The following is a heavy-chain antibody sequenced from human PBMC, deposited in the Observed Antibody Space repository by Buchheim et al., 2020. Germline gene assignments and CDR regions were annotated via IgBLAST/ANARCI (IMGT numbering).Heavy chain of an antibody. J-gene: IGHJ6*02. CDR3: ARDGALVVVITTGDYYYYGMDV. V-gene: IGHV3-30*04. CDR1: GFTFSSYA. CDR2: ISYDGSNK. D-gene: IGHD3-22*01. Sequence: QVQLVESGGGVVQPGRSLRLSCAASGFTFSSYAMHWVRQAPGKGLEWVAVISYDGSNKYYADSVTGRFTISRDNSKNTLYLQMNSLRAEDTAVYYCARDGALVVVITTGDYYYYGMDVWGQGTT.